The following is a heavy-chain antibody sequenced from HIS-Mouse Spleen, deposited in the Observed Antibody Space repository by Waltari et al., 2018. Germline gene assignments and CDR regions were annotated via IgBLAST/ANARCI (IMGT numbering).Heavy chain of an antibody. J-gene: IGHJ2*01. V-gene: IGHV4-39*07. CDR1: GGSISSSSYD. D-gene: IGHD6-13*01. CDR2: IYYSGST. Sequence: QLQLQESGPGLGKPSETLSLTCTVSGGSISSSSYDWGWIRQPPGKGLEWIGSIYYSGSTYYNPSLKSRVTISVDTSKNQFSLKLSSVTAADTAVYYCAREIPYSSSWYDWYFDLWGRGTLVTVSS. CDR3: AREIPYSSSWYDWYFDL.